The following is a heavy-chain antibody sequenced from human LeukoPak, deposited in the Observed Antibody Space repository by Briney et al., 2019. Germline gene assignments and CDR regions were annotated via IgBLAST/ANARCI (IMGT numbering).Heavy chain of an antibody. V-gene: IGHV3-30*18. J-gene: IGHJ4*02. CDR1: GFTFSSYS. Sequence: GGSLRLSCAASGFTFSSYSMNWVRQAPGKGLEWVAVISYNGRTTYYADSVKGRFTISRDNSKNTVYLQLNSLGAEDTAVYSCAKEYCSGGCHEDYFDYWGQGTLVTVSS. CDR3: AKEYCSGGCHEDYFDY. D-gene: IGHD2-15*01. CDR2: ISYNGRTT.